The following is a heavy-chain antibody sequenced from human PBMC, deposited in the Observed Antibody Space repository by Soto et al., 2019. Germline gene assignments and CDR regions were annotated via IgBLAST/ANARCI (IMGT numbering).Heavy chain of an antibody. Sequence: QVQLVESGGGVVQPGRSLRLSCAASGFTFSSYGIHWVRQAPGKGLEWVAVISYDGSNKYYADSVKGRFTISRDNSKNTLYLQMNSLRAEDTAVYYCARTMSNYFDYWGQGTLVTVSS. CDR3: ARTMSNYFDY. D-gene: IGHD3-3*01. CDR1: GFTFSSYG. J-gene: IGHJ4*02. CDR2: ISYDGSNK. V-gene: IGHV3-30*03.